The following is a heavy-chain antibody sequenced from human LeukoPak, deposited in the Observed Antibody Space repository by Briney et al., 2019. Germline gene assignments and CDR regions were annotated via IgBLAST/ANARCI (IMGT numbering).Heavy chain of an antibody. CDR1: GFTFSSYS. Sequence: GGSLGLSCAASGFTFSSYSMNWVRQAPGKGLEWVSSISSSSSYIYYADSVKGRFTISRDNAKNSLYLQMNSLRAEDTAVYYCAKDRYSSGWRTYFDYWGQGTLVTVSS. CDR2: ISSSSSYI. CDR3: AKDRYSSGWRTYFDY. V-gene: IGHV3-21*04. J-gene: IGHJ4*02. D-gene: IGHD6-19*01.